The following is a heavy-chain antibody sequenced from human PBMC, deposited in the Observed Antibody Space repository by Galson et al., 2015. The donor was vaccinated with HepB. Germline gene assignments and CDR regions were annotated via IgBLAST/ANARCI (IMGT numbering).Heavy chain of an antibody. Sequence: SLRLSCAASGFTFSSYAMHWVRQAPGKGLEWVAVISYDGSNKYYADSVKGRFTISRDNSKNTLYLQMNSLRAEDTAVYYCARDRFRIAAAGDYYYGMDVWGQGTTVTVSS. V-gene: IGHV3-30*04. CDR1: GFTFSSYA. D-gene: IGHD6-13*01. J-gene: IGHJ6*02. CDR3: ARDRFRIAAAGDYYYGMDV. CDR2: ISYDGSNK.